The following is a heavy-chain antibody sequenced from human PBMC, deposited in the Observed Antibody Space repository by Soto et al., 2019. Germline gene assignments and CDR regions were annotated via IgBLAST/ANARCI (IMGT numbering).Heavy chain of an antibody. Sequence: QVVLQESGPGVVKPSDTLSLTCNVSGASLSRYYWSWIRQPPGKGLEWIGRIYATGDTDYNPSLKCRFFMSVDISKKQFSLTLRSVTAAHTAIYYCVRYGTKNLRDRVEPWGRGILVTVSS. D-gene: IGHD1-26*01. CDR1: GASLSRYY. CDR2: IYATGDT. V-gene: IGHV4-4*07. CDR3: VRYGTKNLRDRVEP. J-gene: IGHJ5*02.